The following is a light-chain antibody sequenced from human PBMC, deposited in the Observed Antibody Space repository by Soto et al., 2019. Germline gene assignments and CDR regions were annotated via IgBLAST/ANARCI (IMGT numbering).Light chain of an antibody. CDR3: QQLNSYPLT. Sequence: IQMTQSPSTPSGSLGDRVPLTCRASQAIASYLAWYLQKPGKAPKLLIYAASTLHSGVPSRFSGCGSGTDFTLTISSLQPEDFATYYCQQLNSYPLTFGGGTKVDIK. CDR1: QAIASY. CDR2: AAS. V-gene: IGKV1-9*01. J-gene: IGKJ4*01.